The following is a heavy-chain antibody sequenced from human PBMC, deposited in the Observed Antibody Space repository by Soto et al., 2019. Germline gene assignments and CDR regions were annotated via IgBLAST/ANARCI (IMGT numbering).Heavy chain of an antibody. CDR1: GFTFSDYY. V-gene: IGHV3-11*01. CDR3: ARAGPKYYYYYYYMDV. CDR2: ISSSGSTI. Sequence: PGGSLRLSCAASGFTFSDYYMSWIRQAPGKGLEWVSYISSSGSTIYYADSVKGRFTISRDNAKNSLYLQMNSLRAEDTAVYYCARAGPKYYYYYYYMDVWGKGTTVTVSS. J-gene: IGHJ6*03.